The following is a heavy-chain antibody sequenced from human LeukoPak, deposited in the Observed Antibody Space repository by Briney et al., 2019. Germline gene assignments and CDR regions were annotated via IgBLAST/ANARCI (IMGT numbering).Heavy chain of an antibody. V-gene: IGHV3-7*01. Sequence: PPGGSLRLSCAASGYTFSTYWMNWVRQAPGKGLEWVANINQDGSEKYYVDSVRGRLTISRDNAKNSLYLQTNSLRAEDTAVYYCARLVAPFYYYIDVWGKGTTVTVSS. J-gene: IGHJ6*03. CDR1: GYTFSTYW. D-gene: IGHD2-15*01. CDR3: ARLVAPFYYYIDV. CDR2: INQDGSEK.